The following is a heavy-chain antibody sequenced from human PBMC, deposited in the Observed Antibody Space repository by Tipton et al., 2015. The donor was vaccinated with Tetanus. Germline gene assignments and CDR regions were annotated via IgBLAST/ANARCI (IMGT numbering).Heavy chain of an antibody. V-gene: IGHV4-59*02. CDR1: GVSVTTYH. CDR3: ATDRRGPGEVRGLEN. J-gene: IGHJ4*02. CDR2: ITDTGRT. Sequence: TLSLTCNVSGVSVTTYHWSWIRQPPGKGLEWIGYITDTGRTNYSPSLRNRLTISIDTSKTHFSLRLDSVTAADTAVYYCATDRRGPGEVRGLENWGQGTLVTVSS. D-gene: IGHD3-10*01.